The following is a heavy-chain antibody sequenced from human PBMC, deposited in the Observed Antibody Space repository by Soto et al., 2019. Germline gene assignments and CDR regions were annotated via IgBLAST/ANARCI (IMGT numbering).Heavy chain of an antibody. V-gene: IGHV1-46*01. CDR3: AREENCSDGVCYSEYFQS. D-gene: IGHD2-15*01. CDR1: GYIFTAYS. J-gene: IGHJ1*01. CDR2: VNPSGGST. Sequence: QVQLVQSGAEVKKPGASVKVSCKASGYIFTAYSMHWVRQAPGQGLEWMGVVNPSGGSTNDAQKFRGRITMTRDTSTSTVYMDLSSLTSEDTAVYYCAREENCSDGVCYSEYFQSWGQGTLVTVSS.